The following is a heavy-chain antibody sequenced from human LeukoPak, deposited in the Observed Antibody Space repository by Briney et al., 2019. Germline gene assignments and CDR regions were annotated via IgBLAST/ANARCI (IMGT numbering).Heavy chain of an antibody. J-gene: IGHJ4*02. CDR1: GFTFSSYS. CDR2: ISSSSSYI. CDR3: ASTHCSSTSCYEIYFDC. Sequence: PGGSLRLSCAASGFTFSSYSMNWVRQAPGKGLEWVSSISSSSSYIYYADSVKGRFTISRDNAKNSLYLQMNCLSAEDTAVYYCASTHCSSTSCYEIYFDCWGQGTLVTVSS. V-gene: IGHV3-21*01. D-gene: IGHD2-2*01.